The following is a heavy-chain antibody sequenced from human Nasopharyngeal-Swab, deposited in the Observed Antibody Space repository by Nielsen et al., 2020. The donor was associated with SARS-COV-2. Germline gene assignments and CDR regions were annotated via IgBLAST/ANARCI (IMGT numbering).Heavy chain of an antibody. D-gene: IGHD1-26*01. CDR3: ATASGSYYHYYYMDV. CDR2: IDPRDSYT. CDR1: GYSFTSYW. V-gene: IGHV5-10-1*01. Sequence: GGSLRLSCKGSGYSFTSYWISWVRQMPGKGLEWMGRIDPRDSYTNYSPSFQGHVTISADKSISTAYLQWSSLKASDTAMYYCATASGSYYHYYYMDVWGKGTTVTVSS. J-gene: IGHJ6*03.